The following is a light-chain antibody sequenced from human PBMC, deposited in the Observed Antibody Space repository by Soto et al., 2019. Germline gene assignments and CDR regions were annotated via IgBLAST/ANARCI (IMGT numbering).Light chain of an antibody. CDR3: QQYNSYSRT. J-gene: IGKJ2*01. V-gene: IGKV1-5*03. Sequence: DIQMTQSPSALSASVGDRVTITCRARQSISSWLAWYQQKPGRAPKLLIYKASSLESGVPSRFSGSGYGTEFTLTISSLQPDDFATYYCQQYNSYSRTFGQGTKLEIK. CDR2: KAS. CDR1: QSISSW.